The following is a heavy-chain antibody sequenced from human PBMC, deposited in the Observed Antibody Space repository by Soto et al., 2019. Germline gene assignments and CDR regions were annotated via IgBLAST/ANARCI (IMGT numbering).Heavy chain of an antibody. D-gene: IGHD3-22*01. CDR1: GFSFSYYA. Sequence: QVQLVESGGGVVQPGRSLRLSCAASGFSFSYYAMHWVRQSPGKGLEWVAVISYDGNNKYYADSVKGRFTISRDNSKNTLYLQMNSLRAEDTAVYYCAKDAGYHDSSGYYYDHWGQGNLVTVSS. CDR3: AKDAGYHDSSGYYYDH. CDR2: ISYDGNNK. J-gene: IGHJ5*02. V-gene: IGHV3-30*18.